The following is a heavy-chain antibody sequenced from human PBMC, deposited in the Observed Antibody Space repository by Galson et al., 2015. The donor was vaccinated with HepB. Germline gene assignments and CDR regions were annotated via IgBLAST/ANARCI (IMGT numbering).Heavy chain of an antibody. CDR3: ARLPEDNSGFFDH. CDR2: IRQDGNEI. V-gene: IGHV3-7*01. D-gene: IGHD4-23*01. Sequence: SLRLSCAASGFTFRSHWMSWVRQGPGKGLEWVANIRQDGNEIHYVDSVKGRFFISRDNTKNSLFPQMDSLRADDTAVYYCARLPEDNSGFFDHWGQGTLVTVSS. J-gene: IGHJ4*02. CDR1: GFTFRSHW.